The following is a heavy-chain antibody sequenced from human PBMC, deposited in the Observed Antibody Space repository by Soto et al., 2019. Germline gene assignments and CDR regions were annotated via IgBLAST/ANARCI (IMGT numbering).Heavy chain of an antibody. CDR3: GRGYNYADY. D-gene: IGHD5-18*01. CDR2: IWYDGSND. J-gene: IGHJ4*02. V-gene: IGHV3-33*01. Sequence: GGSLRLSCPASGFSFSTYGMQWVRQAPGKGLEWVAEIWYDGSNDFYSDSVKGRFTISRDNAKNTLFLQMNSLRAEDTAMYYCGRGYNYADYWGQGTQVTVSS. CDR1: GFSFSTYG.